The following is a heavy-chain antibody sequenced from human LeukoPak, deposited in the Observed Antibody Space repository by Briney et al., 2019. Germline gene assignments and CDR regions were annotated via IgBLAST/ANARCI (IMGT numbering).Heavy chain of an antibody. D-gene: IGHD2-8*01. CDR3: ARELIGAFDI. CDR1: GVSISTINNY. Sequence: PSQTLSLTCTVSGVSISTINNYWTWIRQPAGKGLEWIGRIYAGGTTNYNPSLTSRVTISLDTSKNLFSLKLTSVTVADTAVYYCARELIGAFDIWGQGTMVTVSS. CDR2: IYAGGTT. J-gene: IGHJ3*02. V-gene: IGHV4-61*02.